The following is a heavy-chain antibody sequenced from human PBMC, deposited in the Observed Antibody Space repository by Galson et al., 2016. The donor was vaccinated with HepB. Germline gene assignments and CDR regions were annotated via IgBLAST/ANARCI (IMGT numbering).Heavy chain of an antibody. D-gene: IGHD5-18*01. CDR2: ISSSSTTI. J-gene: IGHJ4*02. CDR1: GFTFNSYG. CDR3: ARVEVDTAMDYYFDY. Sequence: SLRLSCAASGFTFNSYGMHWVRQAPGKGLEWVSYISSSSTTILYADSVKGRFTVSRDNAKNSLYLQMNSLRAEDTAVYYCARVEVDTAMDYYFDYWGQGTLVTVSS. V-gene: IGHV3-48*04.